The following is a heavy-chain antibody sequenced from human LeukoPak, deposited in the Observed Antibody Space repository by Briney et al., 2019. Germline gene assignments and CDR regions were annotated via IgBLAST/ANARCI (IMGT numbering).Heavy chain of an antibody. V-gene: IGHV1-2*02. D-gene: IGHD2-2*01. CDR1: GYTFTGYY. CDR3: ARDRTSRGTVPNY. CDR2: INPNSGST. J-gene: IGHJ4*02. Sequence: ASVKVSCKASGYTFTGYYMHWVRQAPGQGLEWMGWINPNSGSTNYAQKFQGRVTMTRDTSISTAYMELSRLRSDDTAVYYCARDRTSRGTVPNYWGQGTLVTVSS.